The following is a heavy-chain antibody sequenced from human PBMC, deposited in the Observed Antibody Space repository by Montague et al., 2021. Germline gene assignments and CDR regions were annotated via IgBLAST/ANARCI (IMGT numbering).Heavy chain of an antibody. CDR1: GGSISEFY. Sequence: ETLSLACTVTGGSISEFYWSWIRQSPEKGLEWIGYIYDSGTTNYNPSLKSRVTISADTSMNQFSLNLRSVTAADTAVYFCARRLGIRAPFDYWGQGTLVTVSS. V-gene: IGHV4-59*08. CDR3: ARRLGIRAPFDY. J-gene: IGHJ4*02. CDR2: IYDSGTT. D-gene: IGHD7-27*01.